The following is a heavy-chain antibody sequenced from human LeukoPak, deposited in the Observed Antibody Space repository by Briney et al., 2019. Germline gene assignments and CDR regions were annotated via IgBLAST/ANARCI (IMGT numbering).Heavy chain of an antibody. V-gene: IGHV3-21*01. Sequence: PWGSLSLSGAASGFTFSSYSMNWVRQAPGEGLEWVSSISSSSSYIYYADSVKGRFTISRDNAKNSLYLQMNSLRAEDTAAYYCARAAAANDYWGQGTLVTVSS. CDR2: ISSSSSYI. J-gene: IGHJ4*02. D-gene: IGHD6-25*01. CDR3: ARAAAANDY. CDR1: GFTFSSYS.